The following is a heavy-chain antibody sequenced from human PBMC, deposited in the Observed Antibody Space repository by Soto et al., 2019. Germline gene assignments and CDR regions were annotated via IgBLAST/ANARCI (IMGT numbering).Heavy chain of an antibody. J-gene: IGHJ4*02. CDR1: SGSISSSNW. V-gene: IGHV4-4*02. CDR2: IYHSGST. CDR3: ARVASPYCSSTSCYNGYYFDY. Sequence: SETLSLTCAVSSGSISSSNWWSWVRQPPGKGLEWIGEIYHSGSTNYNPSLKSRVTISVDKSKNQFSLKLSSVTAADTAVYYCARVASPYCSSTSCYNGYYFDYWGQGTLVTVSS. D-gene: IGHD2-2*02.